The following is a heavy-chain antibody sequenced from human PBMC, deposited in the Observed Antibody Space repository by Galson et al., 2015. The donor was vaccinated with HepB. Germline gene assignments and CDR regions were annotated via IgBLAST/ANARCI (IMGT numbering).Heavy chain of an antibody. V-gene: IGHV1-18*04. CDR3: ARWYYDSSGYYWSRYYYYGMDV. Sequence: VKVSCKASGSTFTSYGISWVRPAPGQGLEWMGWISAYNGNTNYAQKLQGRVTMTTDTSTSTAYMELRSLRSDDTAVYYCARWYYDSSGYYWSRYYYYGMDVWGQGTTVTVSS. CDR1: GSTFTSYG. J-gene: IGHJ6*02. CDR2: ISAYNGNT. D-gene: IGHD3-22*01.